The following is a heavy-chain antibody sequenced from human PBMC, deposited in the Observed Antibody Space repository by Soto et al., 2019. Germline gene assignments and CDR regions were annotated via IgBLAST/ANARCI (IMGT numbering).Heavy chain of an antibody. CDR3: ARGGGSGSSRPSAYYYGMDV. J-gene: IGHJ6*02. Sequence: SVKVSCKASGGTFSSYAMSWVRQAPGQGLEWMGGIIPILGTANYAQRFQGRVTITADESTSTAYMELSSLRSEDTAVYYCARGGGSGSSRPSAYYYGMDVWGQGXTVTVSS. D-gene: IGHD3-10*01. CDR1: GGTFSSYA. CDR2: IIPILGTA. V-gene: IGHV1-69*13.